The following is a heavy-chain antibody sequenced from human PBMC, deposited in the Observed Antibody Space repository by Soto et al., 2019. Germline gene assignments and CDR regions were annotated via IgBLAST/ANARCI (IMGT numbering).Heavy chain of an antibody. CDR1: GYTFTSYG. Sequence: SVKVSCKASGYTFTSYGISWVRQAPGQGLEWMGWISAYNGNTNYAQKLQGRVTMTTDTSTSTAYMELRSLRSDDTAVYYCARDVRIVVVKEANDAFDIWGQGTMVTVSS. V-gene: IGHV1-18*01. CDR2: ISAYNGNT. J-gene: IGHJ3*02. CDR3: ARDVRIVVVKEANDAFDI. D-gene: IGHD3-22*01.